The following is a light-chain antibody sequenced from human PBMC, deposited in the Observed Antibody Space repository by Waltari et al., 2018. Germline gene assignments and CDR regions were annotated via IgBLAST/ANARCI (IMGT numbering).Light chain of an antibody. CDR2: EHN. V-gene: IGLV1-51*02. J-gene: IGLJ2*01. CDR1: SSNVGNNY. CDR3: GTWDSDLDAGV. Sequence: QSVLTQPPSVSAAPGQEVTISCSGGSSNVGNNYVSCYQQLPGTAPKLLIYEHNKRPSGIPDRFSGSKSGTSATLGITGLQTGDEAVYYCGTWDSDLDAGVFGGGTKVTVL.